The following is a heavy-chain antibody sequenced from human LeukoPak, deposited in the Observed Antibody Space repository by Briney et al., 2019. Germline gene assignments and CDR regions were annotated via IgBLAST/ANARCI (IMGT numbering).Heavy chain of an antibody. J-gene: IGHJ5*02. CDR3: ARAYDSSGFNWFDP. D-gene: IGHD3-22*01. CDR1: RFTFSGFD. V-gene: IGHV3-48*04. Sequence: PGGSLRLSCAASRFTFSGFDMNWVRQAPGKGLEWVSYISSSSSTIYYADSVKGRFTISRDNAKNSLYLQMNSLRAEDTAVYYCARAYDSSGFNWFDPWGQGTLVTVSS. CDR2: ISSSSSTI.